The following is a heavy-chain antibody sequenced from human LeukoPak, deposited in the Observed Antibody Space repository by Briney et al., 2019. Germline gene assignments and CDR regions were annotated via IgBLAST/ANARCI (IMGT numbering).Heavy chain of an antibody. CDR2: IGSSSSTI. J-gene: IGHJ3*02. Sequence: PGGSLRLSCAASGFTFSSYSMNWVRQAPGKGLEWVSYIGSSSSTIYYADSVKGRFTISRDNAKNSLYLQMNSLRAEDTAVYYCARPRTVVATIEVLIGDAFDIWGQGTMVTVSS. V-gene: IGHV3-48*01. D-gene: IGHD5-12*01. CDR1: GFTFSSYS. CDR3: ARPRTVVATIEVLIGDAFDI.